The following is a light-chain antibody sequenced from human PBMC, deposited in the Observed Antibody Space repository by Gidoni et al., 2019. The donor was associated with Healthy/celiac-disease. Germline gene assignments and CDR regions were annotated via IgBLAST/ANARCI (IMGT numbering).Light chain of an antibody. V-gene: IGLV2-14*01. J-gene: IGLJ2*01. Sequence: HSALTQPASVSRSPGQSITISCTGTSSDVGGYNYVSWYQQHPGKAPKLMIYDVSNRPSGVSNRFSGSKSGNTASLTISGLQAEDEADYYCSSYTSSSTPVFGGGTKLTVL. CDR2: DVS. CDR1: SSDVGGYNY. CDR3: SSYTSSSTPV.